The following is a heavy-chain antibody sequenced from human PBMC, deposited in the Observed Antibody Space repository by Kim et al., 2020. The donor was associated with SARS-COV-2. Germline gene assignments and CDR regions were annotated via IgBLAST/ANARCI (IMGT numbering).Heavy chain of an antibody. CDR2: IDPSDSYT. Sequence: GESLKISCKGSGYSFTSYWISWVCQMPGKGLEWMGRIDPSDSYTNYSPSFQGHVTISADKSISTAYLQWSSLKASDTAMYYCARACSSSFVVVPAAIVSGNDAFDIWGQGTMVTVSS. CDR3: ARACSSSFVVVPAAIVSGNDAFDI. CDR1: GYSFTSYW. D-gene: IGHD2-2*01. V-gene: IGHV5-10-1*01. J-gene: IGHJ3*02.